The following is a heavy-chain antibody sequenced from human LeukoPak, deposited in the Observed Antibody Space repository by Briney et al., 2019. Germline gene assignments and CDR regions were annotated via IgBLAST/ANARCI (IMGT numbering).Heavy chain of an antibody. J-gene: IGHJ4*02. V-gene: IGHV1-2*02. CDR2: INPNSGGP. CDR1: GYSFTNYY. Sequence: ASVKVSCKASGYSFTNYYIHWVRQALGQGLEWMGWINPNSGGPNYAQKFQGRVTMTRDTSISTAYMELTRLRSDDTAVYYCARVGSLYCTSTSCFDYWGQGTLVTVSS. D-gene: IGHD2-2*01. CDR3: ARVGSLYCTSTSCFDY.